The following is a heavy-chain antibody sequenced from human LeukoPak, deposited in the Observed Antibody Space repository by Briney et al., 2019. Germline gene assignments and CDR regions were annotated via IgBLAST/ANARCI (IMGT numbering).Heavy chain of an antibody. CDR1: GDSVSSSFYY. Sequence: PSETLSLTCTVSGDSVSSSFYYWGWIRQPPGKGLEWIGSMYFSGSTHYNPSLKSRVTISVDTSKNQFSLKLTSVTAADTAVYYCANAASYSVDYWGQGTLVTVSS. D-gene: IGHD1-26*01. CDR2: MYFSGST. CDR3: ANAASYSVDY. V-gene: IGHV4-39*01. J-gene: IGHJ4*02.